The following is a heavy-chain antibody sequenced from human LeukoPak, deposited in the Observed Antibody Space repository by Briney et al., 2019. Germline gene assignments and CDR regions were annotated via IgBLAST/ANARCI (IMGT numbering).Heavy chain of an antibody. CDR2: ITSSAYI. CDR1: GFAFSGYP. V-gene: IGHV3-21*06. Sequence: GGSLRLSCAASGFAFSGYPMNWVRQAPGKGLEWVSSITSSAYIYYTDSVKGRFTVSRDNAKNSLYLQMDSLRVDDTAVYYCASNQYCSSTSCYLGAFDMWGQGTMVTVSS. J-gene: IGHJ3*02. D-gene: IGHD2-2*01. CDR3: ASNQYCSSTSCYLGAFDM.